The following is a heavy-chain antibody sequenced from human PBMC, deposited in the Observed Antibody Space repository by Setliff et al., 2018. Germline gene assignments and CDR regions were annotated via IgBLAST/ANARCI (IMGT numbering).Heavy chain of an antibody. Sequence: PSETLSLTCTVSGDSISSSRYYWAWIRQPPGKGLEWIGNIYYSGTTYSNPSLKSRVTMSVDTSKNQFSLKLSSVTAADTAVYYCARGGERYYSASWGQGTLVTVSS. D-gene: IGHD1-20*01. V-gene: IGHV4-39*07. J-gene: IGHJ4*02. CDR1: GDSISSSRYY. CDR2: IYYSGTT. CDR3: ARGGERYYSAS.